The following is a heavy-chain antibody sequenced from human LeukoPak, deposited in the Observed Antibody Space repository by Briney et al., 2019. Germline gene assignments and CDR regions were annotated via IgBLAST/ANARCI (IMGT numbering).Heavy chain of an antibody. CDR1: GFTFSGFA. CDR3: ARDHPLGGNNDY. V-gene: IGHV3-21*01. J-gene: IGHJ4*02. Sequence: GGSLRLSCAASGFTFSGFAMSWVRRTPGKGLEWVSCISSSSSYIYYADSVKGRFTISRDNGKNSLFLQMNSLTAEDTAVYYCARDHPLGGNNDYWGQGTLATVSS. CDR2: ISSSSSYI. D-gene: IGHD4-23*01.